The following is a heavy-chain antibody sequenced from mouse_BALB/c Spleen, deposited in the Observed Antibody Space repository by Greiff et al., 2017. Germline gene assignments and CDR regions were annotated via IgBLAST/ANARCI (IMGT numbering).Heavy chain of an antibody. CDR3: ARDKGYGSSYFDY. CDR1: GFSLTSYG. D-gene: IGHD1-1*01. CDR2: IWAGGST. V-gene: IGHV2-9*02. Sequence: QVQLKQSGPGLVAPSQSLSITCTVSGFSLTSYGVHWVRQPPGKGLEWLGVIWAGGSTNYNSALMSRLSISKDNSKSQVFLKMNSLQTDDTAMYYCARDKGYGSSYFDYWGQGTTLTVSS. J-gene: IGHJ2*01.